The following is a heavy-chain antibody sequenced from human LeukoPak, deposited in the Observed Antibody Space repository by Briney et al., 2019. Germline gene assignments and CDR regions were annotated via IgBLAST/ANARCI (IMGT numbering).Heavy chain of an antibody. D-gene: IGHD3-10*01. Sequence: SQTLSLTCTVSGGSISSGGYYWSWIRQHPGKGLEWIGYIYYSGSTYYNPSLKSRVTISVDTSKNQFSLKLSSVTAADTAVYYCARFRPVRGVMLSFSWFDPWGQGTLVTVSS. CDR2: IYYSGST. J-gene: IGHJ5*02. CDR3: ARFRPVRGVMLSFSWFDP. CDR1: GGSISSGGYY. V-gene: IGHV4-31*03.